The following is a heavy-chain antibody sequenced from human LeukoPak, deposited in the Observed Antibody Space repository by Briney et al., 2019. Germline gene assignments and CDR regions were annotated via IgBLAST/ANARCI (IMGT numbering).Heavy chain of an antibody. D-gene: IGHD5-18*01. J-gene: IGHJ4*02. V-gene: IGHV4-39*07. CDR3: ARGFGYSYGYEY. CDR1: GGSISSSSPY. CDR2: IFYSGST. Sequence: SETLSLTCTVSGGSISSSSPYWGWIRQPPGKGLEWIGSIFYSGSTYSNPSLKSRVTISVDTSKSQCSLKLSSVTAADTAGYFCARGFGYSYGYEYWGQGALVTVSS.